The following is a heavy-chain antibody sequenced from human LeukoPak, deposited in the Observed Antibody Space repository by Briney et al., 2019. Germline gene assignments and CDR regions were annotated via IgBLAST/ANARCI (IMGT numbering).Heavy chain of an antibody. CDR3: ARGPRGSGYMDF. Sequence: GSLRLSCAASGFTFSTYAMHWVRQAPGKGLEWVAVISNDGNYKYYAQSVKGRFTISRDNSKNTLYLQVNSLRDEDTAVYSCARGPRGSGYMDFWGKGTTVTVSS. V-gene: IGHV3-30*03. CDR2: ISNDGNYK. D-gene: IGHD3-10*01. J-gene: IGHJ6*03. CDR1: GFTFSTYA.